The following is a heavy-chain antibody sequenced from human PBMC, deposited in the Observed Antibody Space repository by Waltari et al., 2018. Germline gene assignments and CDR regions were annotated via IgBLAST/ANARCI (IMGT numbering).Heavy chain of an antibody. CDR3: ATGRTVAGPRRAFDI. Sequence: QLQLQESGPGLVKPSETLSLTCTVSGGSIRSSSYYWGWIRPPPGKGLEWIGSIYYSGSTYYNPSLKSRVTISVDTSKNQFSLKLSSVTAADTAVYYCATGRTVAGPRRAFDIWGQGTMVTVSS. CDR1: GGSIRSSSYY. V-gene: IGHV4-39*01. D-gene: IGHD6-19*01. J-gene: IGHJ3*02. CDR2: IYYSGST.